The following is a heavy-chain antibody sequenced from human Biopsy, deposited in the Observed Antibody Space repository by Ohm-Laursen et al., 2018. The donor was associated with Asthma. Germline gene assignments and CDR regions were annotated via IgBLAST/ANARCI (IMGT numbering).Heavy chain of an antibody. CDR3: ARGQKSAGDRWFDL. Sequence: GSSVKVSCKASGYTFTSYHIHWMRQAPGQGLEWMGRINPNSGATNYAQKFQGRVTMTRDTSISTAYMEVSRLRSDDTAVYYCARGQKSAGDRWFDLWGQGTLVTVSS. J-gene: IGHJ5*02. CDR1: GYTFTSYH. CDR2: INPNSGAT. V-gene: IGHV1-2*06. D-gene: IGHD6-13*01.